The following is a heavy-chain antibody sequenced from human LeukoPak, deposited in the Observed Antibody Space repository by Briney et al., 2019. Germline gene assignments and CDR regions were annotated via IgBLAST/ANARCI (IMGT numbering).Heavy chain of an antibody. J-gene: IGHJ4*02. CDR1: GGSINSGSYY. CDR2: IYSIGGP. V-gene: IGHV4-61*02. Sequence: SQTLSLTCTVSGGSINSGSYYWSWIRQPAGKGLEWVGRIYSIGGPDYNPSLRNRVTISVDSSKNQFSLKLTSVTVADTAVYYCARAPGPGYTSGWYDSGGDFFAYWGQGILVTVSS. D-gene: IGHD6-19*01. CDR3: ARAPGPGYTSGWYDSGGDFFAY.